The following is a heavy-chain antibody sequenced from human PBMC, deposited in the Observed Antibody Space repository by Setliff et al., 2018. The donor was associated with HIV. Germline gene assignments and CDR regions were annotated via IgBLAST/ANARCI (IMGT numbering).Heavy chain of an antibody. J-gene: IGHJ4*02. Sequence: KPSETLSLTCTVSGGSISSGSYYRSWIRQPAGKGLEWIGRIYTSGSTNYNPSLKSRVTISVDTSKNQFSLKLSSVTAADTAVYYCARDRGHSSGWYSGSFDYWGQGTLVTVSS. V-gene: IGHV4-61*02. CDR1: GGSISSGSYY. CDR2: IYTSGST. CDR3: ARDRGHSSGWYSGSFDY. D-gene: IGHD6-19*01.